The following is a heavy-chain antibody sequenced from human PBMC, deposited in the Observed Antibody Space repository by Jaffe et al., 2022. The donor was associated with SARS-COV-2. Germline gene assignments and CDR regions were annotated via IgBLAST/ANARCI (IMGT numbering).Heavy chain of an antibody. CDR1: GFTFSSYS. V-gene: IGHV3-21*01. J-gene: IGHJ6*02. D-gene: IGHD2-21*02. CDR2: ISSSSSYI. Sequence: EVQLVESGGGLVKPGGSLRLSCAASGFTFSSYSMNWVRQAPGKGLEWVSSISSSSSYIYYADSVKGRFTISRDNAKNSLYLQMNSLRAEDTAVYYCARVRVTADNRHYYYYGMDVWGQGTTVTVSS. CDR3: ARVRVTADNRHYYYYGMDV.